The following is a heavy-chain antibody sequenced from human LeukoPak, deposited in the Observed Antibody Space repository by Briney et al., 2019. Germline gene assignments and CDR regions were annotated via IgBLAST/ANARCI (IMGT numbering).Heavy chain of an antibody. V-gene: IGHV3-53*01. J-gene: IGHJ4*02. Sequence: GGSLSLSCAASGFTVSSNYMSWVRQAPGKGLEWVSVIYSGGSTYYADSVKGRFTISRGNSTNTLYLHMNSLRAADTAVYYCVRLGCSGGSCYSGEDYFDYWGEGTLVSVCS. CDR3: VRLGCSGGSCYSGEDYFDY. D-gene: IGHD2-15*01. CDR1: GFTVSSNY. CDR2: IYSGGST.